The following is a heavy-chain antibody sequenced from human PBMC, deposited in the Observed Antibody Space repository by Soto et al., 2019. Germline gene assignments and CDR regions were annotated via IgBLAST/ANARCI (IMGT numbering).Heavy chain of an antibody. J-gene: IGHJ6*02. CDR3: ASSDYYYGTDV. Sequence: SESLSLTCTVSGGSISSYYWSWIRQPPGKGREWIGYIYYSGSTNYNPSLKSRVTISVDTSKNQFSLKLSSVTAADTAVYYCASSDYYYGTDVWGQGTTVTVSS. CDR2: IYYSGST. V-gene: IGHV4-59*01. CDR1: GGSISSYY. D-gene: IGHD1-26*01.